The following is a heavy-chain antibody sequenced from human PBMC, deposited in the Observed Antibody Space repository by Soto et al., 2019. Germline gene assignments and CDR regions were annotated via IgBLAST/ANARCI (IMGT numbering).Heavy chain of an antibody. V-gene: IGHV1-2*02. CDR2: LNPRNGDT. D-gene: IGHD6-13*01. Sequence: ASVKVSCKASGYIFLEHYVHWVRQAPGQGLEWMGWLNPRNGDTKYAQKFQGRVTMTRDTSTSTVYMELSSLRSEDTAVYYCARELAAAGTHYYGMDVWGQGTTVTVSS. CDR1: GYIFLEHY. CDR3: ARELAAAGTHYYGMDV. J-gene: IGHJ6*02.